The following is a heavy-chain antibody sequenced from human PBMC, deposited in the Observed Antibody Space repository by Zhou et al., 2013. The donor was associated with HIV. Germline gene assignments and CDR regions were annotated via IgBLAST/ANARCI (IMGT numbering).Heavy chain of an antibody. Sequence: QVQLVQSGAEVKKPGASVKVSCKASGYTFTSYDINWVRQATGQGLEWMGWMNPNSGNTGYAQKFQGRVTMTRDTSISTAYMELSRLRSDDTAVYYCARLFGGVIQADYWGQGTLVTVSS. CDR2: MNPNSGNT. J-gene: IGHJ4*02. CDR3: ARLFGGVIQADY. D-gene: IGHD3-16*02. CDR1: GYTFTSYD. V-gene: IGHV1-8*02.